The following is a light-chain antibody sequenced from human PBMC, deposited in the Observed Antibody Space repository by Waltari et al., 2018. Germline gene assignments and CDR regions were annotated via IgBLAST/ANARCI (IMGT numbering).Light chain of an antibody. CDR3: GTWDSSLRGV. V-gene: IGLV1-51*01. CDR2: DNN. J-gene: IGLJ2*01. CDR1: SSNIGNNY. Sequence: QSVLTQPPSVSAAPGQKVTISCSGSSSNIGNNYVSWYQQLPGTAPKRLIYDNNKRPSGIPDRFSGSKSGTSATLGITGLQTGDEADYYCGTWDSSLRGVFGGGTKLTVL.